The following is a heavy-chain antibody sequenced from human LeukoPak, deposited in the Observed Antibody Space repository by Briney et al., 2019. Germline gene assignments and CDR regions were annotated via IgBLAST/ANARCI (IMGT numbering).Heavy chain of an antibody. D-gene: IGHD1-26*01. J-gene: IGHJ4*02. CDR2: INNDGRSA. Sequence: SGGSLRLSCAASGLTFSNYGMMWVRQAPGKGLVWVSYINNDGRSATYADSVKGRFTISRDNAKNTLHLQMNSLKAEDSAMYYCARNYNGMSNWGQGTLVIVSS. CDR3: ARNYNGMSN. V-gene: IGHV3-74*01. CDR1: GLTFSNYG.